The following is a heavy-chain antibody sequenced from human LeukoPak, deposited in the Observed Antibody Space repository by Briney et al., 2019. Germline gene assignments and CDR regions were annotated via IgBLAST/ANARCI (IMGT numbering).Heavy chain of an antibody. J-gene: IGHJ4*02. CDR3: ARGRVIVVVSGGEFDY. V-gene: IGHV4-39*07. Sequence: SETLSLTCTVSGGSISSSSYYWGWIRQPPGKGLEWIGSIYYSGSTYYNPSLKSRVTISVDTSKNQFSLKLSSVTAADTAVYYRARGRVIVVVSGGEFDYWGQGTLVTVSS. CDR2: IYYSGST. D-gene: IGHD3-22*01. CDR1: GGSISSSSYY.